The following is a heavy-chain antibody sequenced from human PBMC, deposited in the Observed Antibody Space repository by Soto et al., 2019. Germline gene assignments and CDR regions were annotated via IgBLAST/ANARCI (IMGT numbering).Heavy chain of an antibody. Sequence: GESLKISCAASGFTFSSYAMSWVRQAPGKGLEWVSAISGSGGSTYYADSVKGRFTISRDNSKNTLYLQMNSLRAEDTAVYYCAKAFAIVVVTYFDYWGQGTLVTVSS. J-gene: IGHJ4*02. CDR2: ISGSGGST. CDR1: GFTFSSYA. V-gene: IGHV3-23*01. CDR3: AKAFAIVVVTYFDY. D-gene: IGHD3-22*01.